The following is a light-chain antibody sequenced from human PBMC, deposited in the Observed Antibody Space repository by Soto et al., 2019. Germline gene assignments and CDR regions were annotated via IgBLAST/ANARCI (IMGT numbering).Light chain of an antibody. J-gene: IGKJ1*01. V-gene: IGKV3-20*01. Sequence: EIVLTQSPGTLSLSPGEETTLSCRASQYVNSNYLAWYQQKAGQAPRLLIYGASSRATGIPDRFSGRGSGTEVTLTISRLEPEDFAVYYCQQYGYPPRTFGQGTKVEIK. CDR1: QYVNSNY. CDR3: QQYGYPPRT. CDR2: GAS.